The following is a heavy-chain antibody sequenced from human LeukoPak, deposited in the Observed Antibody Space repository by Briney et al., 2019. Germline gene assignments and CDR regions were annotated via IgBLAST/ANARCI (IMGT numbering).Heavy chain of an antibody. CDR2: ISNDGSKK. D-gene: IGHD5-18*01. Sequence: GGSLRLSCAASGFTFSSYGMRWVRQAPGKGLDWVAVISNDGSKKYYADSVKDRFTISRDNSKNTLSLQVSSLRTEDTAVYYCAKDRYSYAFEYSDSWGQGTLATVSS. CDR1: GFTFSSYG. V-gene: IGHV3-30*18. J-gene: IGHJ4*02. CDR3: AKDRYSYAFEYSDS.